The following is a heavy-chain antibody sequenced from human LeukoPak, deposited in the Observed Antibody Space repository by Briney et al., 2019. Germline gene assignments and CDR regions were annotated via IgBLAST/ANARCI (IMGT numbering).Heavy chain of an antibody. V-gene: IGHV4-34*01. CDR2: INHSGST. Sequence: SETLSLTCAVSGGSFSGYYWSWIPQPPGQGLEWIGEINHSGSTNYNPSLKSRLTISVDTPNNQFSLKLTSVTAADTAVYYCARGGVRQWLVNYFQHWGQGTLVTVSS. D-gene: IGHD6-19*01. J-gene: IGHJ1*01. CDR3: ARGGVRQWLVNYFQH. CDR1: GGSFSGYY.